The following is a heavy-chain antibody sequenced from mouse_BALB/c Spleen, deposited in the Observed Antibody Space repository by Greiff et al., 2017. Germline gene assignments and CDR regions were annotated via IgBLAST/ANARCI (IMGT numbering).Heavy chain of an antibody. V-gene: IGHV3-8*02. CDR1: GDSITSGY. J-gene: IGHJ3*01. D-gene: IGHD2-4*01. CDR3: ARRDYDGFWFAY. Sequence: EVKLQESGPSLVKPSQTLSLTCSVTGDSITSGYWNWIRKFPGNKLEYMGYISYSGSTYYNPSLKSRISITRDTSKNQYYLQLNSVTTEDTATYYCARRDYDGFWFAYWGQGTLVTVSA. CDR2: ISYSGST.